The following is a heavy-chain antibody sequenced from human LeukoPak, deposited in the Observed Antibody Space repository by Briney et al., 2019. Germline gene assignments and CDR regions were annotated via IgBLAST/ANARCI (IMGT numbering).Heavy chain of an antibody. J-gene: IGHJ4*02. CDR2: IKQDGSEK. CDR1: GFTFSSYW. V-gene: IGHV3-7*03. Sequence: GGPLRLSCAASGFTFSSYWMSWVRQAPGKGLEWVANIKQDGSEKYYVDSVKGRFTISRDNAKNSLYLQMNSLRAEDTAVHYCAKDPVVVIAARFGYWGQGTLVTVSS. CDR3: AKDPVVVIAARFGY. D-gene: IGHD2-21*01.